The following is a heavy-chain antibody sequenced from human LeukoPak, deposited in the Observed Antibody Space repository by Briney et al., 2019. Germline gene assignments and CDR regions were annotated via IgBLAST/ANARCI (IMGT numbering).Heavy chain of an antibody. V-gene: IGHV1-2*04. D-gene: IGHD6-6*01. J-gene: IGHJ6*03. CDR1: GYTFTGYY. CDR2: INPNSGGT. Sequence: ASVKVSCKASGYTFTGYYMHWVRQAPGQGLEWMGWINPNSGGTNYAQKFQGWITMTRDTSTSTVYMELSSLRSEDTAVYYCARDLDFKYSSSTRYYYYMDVWGKGTTVTVSS. CDR3: ARDLDFKYSSSTRYYYYMDV.